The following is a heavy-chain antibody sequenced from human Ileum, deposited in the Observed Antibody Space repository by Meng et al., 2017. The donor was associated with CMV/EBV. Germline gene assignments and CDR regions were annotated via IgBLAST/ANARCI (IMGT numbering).Heavy chain of an antibody. J-gene: IGHJ4*02. V-gene: IGHV3-30*04. Sequence: GGSLRLSCAASGFTFSDSAMHWVRQTPGKGLEWVGLISNDGVIKYYGDSVKGRCTISRDSSSSTLYMQLNDLRPDDTAVYYCAKVMSSSSPAFDSWGRGTLVTVSS. CDR3: AKVMSSSSPAFDS. CDR2: ISNDGVIK. CDR1: GFTFSDSA. D-gene: IGHD6-6*01.